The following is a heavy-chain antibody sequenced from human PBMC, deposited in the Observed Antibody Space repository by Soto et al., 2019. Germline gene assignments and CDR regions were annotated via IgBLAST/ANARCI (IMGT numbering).Heavy chain of an antibody. V-gene: IGHV3-21*06. CDR2: ISRTSEDI. D-gene: IGHD5-12*01. J-gene: IGHJ4*02. CDR3: ARVGRGYGGGGIPDW. Sequence: EVQLVESGGGLVKPGGSLRLSCRASGFSFSSYTMSWVRQAPGKGLEWVSSISRTSEDIYYADSLKGRCDISRDNARNLVSVEVDSRGVEGGAVYSGARVGRGYGGGGIPDWWGQGTLVTVSS. CDR1: GFSFSSYT.